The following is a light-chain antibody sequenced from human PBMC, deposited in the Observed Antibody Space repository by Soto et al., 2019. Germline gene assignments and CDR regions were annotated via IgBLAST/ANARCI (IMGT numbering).Light chain of an antibody. Sequence: EVVMTKSPATLSVSPGERATLSCRASQSVSSNLAWYQQKPGQAPRLLIYGASTRVTGIPATFSGSGSGTEFTLTISSLQSEDFAIYYCQQYNNWPAITFGQGTRLEIK. CDR1: QSVSSN. CDR3: QQYNNWPAIT. J-gene: IGKJ5*01. CDR2: GAS. V-gene: IGKV3D-15*01.